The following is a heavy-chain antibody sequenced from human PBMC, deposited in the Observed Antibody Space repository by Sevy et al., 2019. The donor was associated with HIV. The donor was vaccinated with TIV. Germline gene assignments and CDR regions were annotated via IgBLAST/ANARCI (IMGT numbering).Heavy chain of an antibody. Sequence: ASVKVSCKVSGYTLTELSMHWVRQAPGDGLEWMGCFDPADGETIYAQKFQGSVTMTEDTSQDTAYMELSSLGSDDTAVYYCATTHPIKIVGATRGYYYFVDVWGKGSTVTVSS. V-gene: IGHV1-24*01. D-gene: IGHD1-26*01. CDR2: FDPADGET. J-gene: IGHJ6*03. CDR3: ATTHPIKIVGATRGYYYFVDV. CDR1: GYTLTELS.